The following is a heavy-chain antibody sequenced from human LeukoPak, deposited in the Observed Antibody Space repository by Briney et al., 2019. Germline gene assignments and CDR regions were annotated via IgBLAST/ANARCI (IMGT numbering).Heavy chain of an antibody. D-gene: IGHD1-1*01. CDR3: ARRPPGSKSFDV. V-gene: IGHV3-23*01. J-gene: IGHJ3*01. CDR2: ISPSGDVT. CDR1: GFTFNNYP. Sequence: GGSERLYCAASGFTFNNYPMSWVRQTPGKGVEWVSAISPSGDVTLYIDSVKGRFTISRDKSKNTLYLQMNTLRAEDTAVYYCARRPPGSKSFDVWGQGTMVTVSS.